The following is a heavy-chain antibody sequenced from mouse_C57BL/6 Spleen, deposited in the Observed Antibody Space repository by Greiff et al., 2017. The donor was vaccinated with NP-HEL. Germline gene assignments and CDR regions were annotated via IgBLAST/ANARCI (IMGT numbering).Heavy chain of an antibody. V-gene: IGHV5-4*03. CDR3: ASLIYDGLTGAY. CDR2: ISAGGSYT. J-gene: IGHJ3*01. CDR1: GFTFSSYA. D-gene: IGHD2-3*01. Sequence: EVKLVESGGGLVKPGGSLKLSCAASGFTFSSYAMSWVRQTPEKRLEWVATISAGGSYTYYTDNVKGRSTISRDNANNNLYLQMSHLKSEDTVMYYCASLIYDGLTGAYWGQGTLVTVSA.